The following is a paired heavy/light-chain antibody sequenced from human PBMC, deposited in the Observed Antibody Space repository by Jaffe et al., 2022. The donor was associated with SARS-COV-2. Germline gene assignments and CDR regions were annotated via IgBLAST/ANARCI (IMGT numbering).Heavy chain of an antibody. Sequence: QVQLVESGGGVVQPGRSLRLSCAASGLTLRSYAVHWVRQAPGKGLEWVAVISFDGSNDFYADSVKGRFTISRDNSKNTFYLQMNSLRPEDTAVYYCARDGAYGSRSSSLNYFYYFYMDVWGKGTTVTVSS. D-gene: IGHD3-10*01. CDR1: GLTLRSYA. J-gene: IGHJ6*03. CDR2: ISFDGSND. V-gene: IGHV3-30*04. CDR3: ARDGAYGSRSSSLNYFYYFYMDV.
Light chain of an antibody. Sequence: QSVLTQPPSVSGAPGQRVTISCTGSSSNIGAGYAVHWYQHLPGTAPKLLIHDNTNRPSGVPDRFSASKSGTSASLAITGLQADDEGSYYCQSYDSSLSGFVVFGGGTKLTVL. CDR3: QSYDSSLSGFVV. V-gene: IGLV1-40*01. CDR1: SSNIGAGYA. CDR2: DNT. J-gene: IGLJ2*01.